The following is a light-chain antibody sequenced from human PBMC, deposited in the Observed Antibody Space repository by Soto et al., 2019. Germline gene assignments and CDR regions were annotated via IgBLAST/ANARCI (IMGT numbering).Light chain of an antibody. CDR1: SSDVGGYNY. J-gene: IGLJ1*01. CDR3: SSYRRGSTYV. Sequence: QSALTQPASVSGSPGHSFTVSCTGTSSDVGGYNYVSWYQQHPGKAPRLMIYDVTNRPSGVSDRFSGSKSGNTASLTISGLQAEDEADYYCSSYRRGSTYVFGTGTKVTVL. CDR2: DVT. V-gene: IGLV2-14*03.